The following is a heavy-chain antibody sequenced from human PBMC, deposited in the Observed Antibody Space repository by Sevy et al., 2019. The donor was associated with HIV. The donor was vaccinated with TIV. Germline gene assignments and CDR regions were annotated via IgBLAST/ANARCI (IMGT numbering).Heavy chain of an antibody. V-gene: IGHV1-69*13. J-gene: IGHJ6*02. CDR1: GDTFGNYA. CDR3: ARSNPDGYNYSYYYGMDV. D-gene: IGHD1-1*01. CDR2: IIPVFGSA. Sequence: ASVKVSCKASGDTFGNYAIAWVRQAPGQGLEWMRGIIPVFGSANSAQKFQDRVTITADVSTSTAYMELRSLRSEDTAVYYCARSNPDGYNYSYYYGMDVWGQGTTVTVSS.